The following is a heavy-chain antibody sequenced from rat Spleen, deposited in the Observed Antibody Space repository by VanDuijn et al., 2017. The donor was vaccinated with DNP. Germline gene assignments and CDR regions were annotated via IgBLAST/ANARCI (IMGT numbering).Heavy chain of an antibody. CDR3: ARSWVGVRGIWFAF. D-gene: IGHD4-3*01. V-gene: IGHV1-43*01. Sequence: VQLQQSGAELAKPGSSVKISCEASGYTFTTYYIGWIKQTTGQGLEYIGYIYTGSGGTNYNEKFRGKATLTVDKSSSTAFMQLSSLTPDDSAVYYCARSWVGVRGIWFAFWGQGTLVTVSS. CDR1: GYTFTTYY. J-gene: IGHJ3*01. CDR2: IYTGSGGT.